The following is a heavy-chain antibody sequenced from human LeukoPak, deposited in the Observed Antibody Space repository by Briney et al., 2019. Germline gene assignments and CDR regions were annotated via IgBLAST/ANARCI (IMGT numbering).Heavy chain of an antibody. Sequence: SRTLSLTCTVSGDSVISGTSFWGWIRQHPGKGLEWVGYIHHSGHTYDNPSLQSRVIISMDKSKNQFSLKLNSVTAADTAVYYCARYCSSTSCPFDYWGQGALVTVSS. D-gene: IGHD2-2*01. J-gene: IGHJ4*02. CDR2: IHHSGHT. CDR1: GDSVISGTSF. CDR3: ARYCSSTSCPFDY. V-gene: IGHV4-31*03.